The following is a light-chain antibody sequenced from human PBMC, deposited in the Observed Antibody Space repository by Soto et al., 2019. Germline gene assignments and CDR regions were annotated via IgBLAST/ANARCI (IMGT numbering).Light chain of an antibody. CDR1: TSDVGAYNY. Sequence: QSALTQPPSASGSPGQSVTISCTGTTSDVGAYNYVSWFQQHPGQAPKVIIYEVNKRPSGVPDRFSGSKSGNTASLTVSGLQPDDEAVYFCCSYTSSTIYVFGTGTKVTVL. CDR3: CSYTSSTIYV. CDR2: EVN. V-gene: IGLV2-8*01. J-gene: IGLJ1*01.